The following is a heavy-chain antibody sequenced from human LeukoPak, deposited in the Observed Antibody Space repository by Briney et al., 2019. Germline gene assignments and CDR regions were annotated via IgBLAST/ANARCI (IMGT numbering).Heavy chain of an antibody. Sequence: GSLRLSCAASGFTFSSYWMTWVRPAPGKGLEWVANINQDGSEKYYVDSVKGRFTISRDNAKNALYLQLNSLRAEDTAVYYCARAMSGTRFDYWGQGTLVTVSS. CDR1: GFTFSSYW. V-gene: IGHV3-7*02. CDR2: INQDGSEK. CDR3: ARAMSGTRFDY. D-gene: IGHD6-19*01. J-gene: IGHJ4*02.